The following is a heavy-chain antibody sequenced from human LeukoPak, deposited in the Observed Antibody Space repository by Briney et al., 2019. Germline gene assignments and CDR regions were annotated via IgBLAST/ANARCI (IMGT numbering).Heavy chain of an antibody. CDR1: GYSISSGYY. Sequence: SETLSLTCTVSGYSISSGYYWGWIRQPPGKGLEWIGSIYHSGSTYYNPSLKSRVTISVDTSKYQFSLKLSSVSGADTAVYYCARVKDYGSNGYYYYGDVWGKGTTVTISS. CDR3: ARVKDYGSNGYYYYGDV. J-gene: IGHJ6*03. D-gene: IGHD4-23*01. V-gene: IGHV4-38-2*02. CDR2: IYHSGST.